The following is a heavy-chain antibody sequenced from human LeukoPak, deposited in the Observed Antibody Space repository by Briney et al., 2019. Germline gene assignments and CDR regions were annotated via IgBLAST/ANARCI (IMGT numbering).Heavy chain of an antibody. Sequence: GSLRLSCAASGFTVSSNYMSWVRQAPGKGLEWVSVIYSGGSTYYADSVKGRFTISRDNSKNTLYLQMNSLRAEDTAVYYCASSLTLNWNRAAFDYWGQGTLVTVSS. CDR1: GFTVSSNY. CDR2: IYSGGST. CDR3: ASSLTLNWNRAAFDY. D-gene: IGHD1-1*01. V-gene: IGHV3-53*01. J-gene: IGHJ4*02.